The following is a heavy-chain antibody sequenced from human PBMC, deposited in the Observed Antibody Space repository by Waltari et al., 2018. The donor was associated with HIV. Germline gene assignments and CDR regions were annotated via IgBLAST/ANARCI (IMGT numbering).Heavy chain of an antibody. CDR1: GFNFSNVW. Sequence: EVQLVESGGGVVQPGGSLRLSCGASGFNFSNVWMTWVRQTPGKGLEWVANIKQDGRERYYVDSVKGRFTISRDNAKNSLYLQMNSLTAEDTAVYYCARDQRSMASFDYWGQGTLVTVSS. CDR2: IKQDGRER. V-gene: IGHV3-7*01. D-gene: IGHD3-10*01. CDR3: ARDQRSMASFDY. J-gene: IGHJ4*02.